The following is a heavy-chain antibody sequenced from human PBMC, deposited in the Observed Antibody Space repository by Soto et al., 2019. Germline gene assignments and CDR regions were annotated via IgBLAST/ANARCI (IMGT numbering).Heavy chain of an antibody. V-gene: IGHV4-4*07. CDR2: IYSDGAT. Sequence: SETLSLTCNVSGGPISNYYWSWVRQPAGKGLEWVGRIYSDGATNYSPSLKSRVFMSLDMSGNQFSLQLNSVTAADTAVYHCSRVGCSNSNCQTRGMDVWGQGTTVTVSS. CDR3: SRVGCSNSNCQTRGMDV. D-gene: IGHD2-2*01. CDR1: GGPISNYY. J-gene: IGHJ6*02.